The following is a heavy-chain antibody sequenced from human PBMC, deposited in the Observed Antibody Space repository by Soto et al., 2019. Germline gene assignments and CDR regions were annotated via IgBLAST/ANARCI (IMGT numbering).Heavy chain of an antibody. J-gene: IGHJ4*02. D-gene: IGHD3-16*01. Sequence: QVQLVESGGGVVQPGRSLRLSCAASGFTFSSYAMHWVRQAPGKGLEWVAVISYDGSNKYYADSVKGRFTISRDNSKNTLYLQMNSLRAEDTAVYYCARDWGHLLFLYYFDYWGQGTLVTVSS. CDR2: ISYDGSNK. CDR1: GFTFSSYA. V-gene: IGHV3-30-3*01. CDR3: ARDWGHLLFLYYFDY.